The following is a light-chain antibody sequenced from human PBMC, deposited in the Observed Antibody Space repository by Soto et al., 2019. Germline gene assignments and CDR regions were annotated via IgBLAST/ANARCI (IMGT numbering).Light chain of an antibody. CDR2: AAS. Sequence: AIQMTQFPSSLSASVGDRVTITCRASHAIRGDLAWFQPKPGKAPKLLIYAASSLQSEVPSRFSGSGSASEYTLTISSLQPEDFATYLCLQDFNYPWKFGQGTKVDIK. V-gene: IGKV1-6*01. CDR1: HAIRGD. J-gene: IGKJ1*01. CDR3: LQDFNYPWK.